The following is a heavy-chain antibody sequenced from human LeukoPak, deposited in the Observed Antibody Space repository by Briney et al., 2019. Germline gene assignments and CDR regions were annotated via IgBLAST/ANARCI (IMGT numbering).Heavy chain of an antibody. D-gene: IGHD3-22*01. CDR3: AKDWLDYYDSSGSSSNWFDP. J-gene: IGHJ5*02. CDR1: GFTFSSYA. V-gene: IGHV3-23*01. Sequence: GGSLRFSCAASGFTFSSYAMSWVRQAPGKGLEWVSAISGSGGSTYYADSVKGRFTISRDNSKNTLYLRMNSLRAEDTAVYYCAKDWLDYYDSSGSSSNWFDPWGQGTLVTVSS. CDR2: ISGSGGST.